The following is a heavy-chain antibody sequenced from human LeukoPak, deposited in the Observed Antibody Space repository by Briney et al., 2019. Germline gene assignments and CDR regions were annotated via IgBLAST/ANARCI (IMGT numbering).Heavy chain of an antibody. D-gene: IGHD3-9*01. CDR3: AKDVVRYFDWSESMDV. CDR2: ISGSGGST. CDR1: GFTFSSYA. Sequence: GGSLRLSCAASGFTFSSYAMSWVRQAPGKGLEWVSAISGSGGSTYYADSVKGRFTISRDNSKNTLYLQMNSLRAEDTAVYYCAKDVVRYFDWSESMDVWGQGTTVTVSS. J-gene: IGHJ6*02. V-gene: IGHV3-23*01.